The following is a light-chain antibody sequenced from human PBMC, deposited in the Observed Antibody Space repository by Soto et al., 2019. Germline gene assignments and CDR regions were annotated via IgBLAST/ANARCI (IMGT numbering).Light chain of an antibody. J-gene: IGKJ4*01. CDR2: DAS. CDR3: QQYNSYLLT. Sequence: DIQMPQSPSTLSASVGDRVTITCRASQSISSWLAWYQQKPGKAPRLLIYDASSLDSGVPSRFSGSGSGTEFTLTISSLQPDDFATYYCQQYNSYLLTFGGGTKVEIK. V-gene: IGKV1-5*01. CDR1: QSISSW.